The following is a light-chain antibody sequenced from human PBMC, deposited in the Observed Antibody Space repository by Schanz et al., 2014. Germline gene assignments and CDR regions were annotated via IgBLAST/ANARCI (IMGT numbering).Light chain of an antibody. V-gene: IGLV2-18*02. CDR2: EVT. Sequence: QSALTQPPSVSGSPGQSVTISCTGTSSDIGSYNRVSWYQQPPGAAPKLIIYEVTYRPSGVPDRFSGSKSGSTASLTISGLQAEDEADYYCSSYTSSSTPDFGTGTKLTVL. CDR1: SSDIGSYNR. J-gene: IGLJ1*01. CDR3: SSYTSSSTPD.